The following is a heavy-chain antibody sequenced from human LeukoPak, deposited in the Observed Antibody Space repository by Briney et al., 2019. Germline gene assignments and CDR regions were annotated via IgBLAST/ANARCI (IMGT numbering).Heavy chain of an antibody. CDR3: ARQVRLLGSFDY. CDR1: GGSFSGYY. CDR2: INHSGST. Sequence: SETLSLTCAVYGGSFSGYYWSWIRQPPGKGLEWIGEINHSGSTNYNPSLKSRVTISVDTSKNQFSLKLSSVTAADTAVYYCARQVRLLGSFDYWGQGTLVTVSS. V-gene: IGHV4-34*01. D-gene: IGHD2-21*01. J-gene: IGHJ4*02.